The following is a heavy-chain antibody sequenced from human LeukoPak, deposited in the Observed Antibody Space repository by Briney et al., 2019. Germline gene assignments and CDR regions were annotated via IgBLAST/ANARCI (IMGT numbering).Heavy chain of an antibody. D-gene: IGHD3-22*01. J-gene: IGHJ3*02. CDR1: GGSISSSSYY. CDR2: IYCSGST. Sequence: SETLSLTCTVSGGSISSSSYYWGWIRQPPGKGLEWIGSIYCSGSTYYNPSLKSRVTISVDTSKNQFSLKLSSVTAADTAVYYCARSPTGYYYDSSGYPIAFDIWGQGTMVTVSS. CDR3: ARSPTGYYYDSSGYPIAFDI. V-gene: IGHV4-39*07.